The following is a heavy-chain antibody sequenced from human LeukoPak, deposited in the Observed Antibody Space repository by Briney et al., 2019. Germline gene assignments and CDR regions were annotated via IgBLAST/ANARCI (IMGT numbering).Heavy chain of an antibody. CDR1: GFTFSSYW. CDR2: IKQDGSEK. D-gene: IGHD2-8*01. V-gene: IGHV3-7*01. J-gene: IGHJ4*02. CDR3: ARDWKFGYCTNGVCSPIDY. Sequence: PGGSLRLSCAASGFTFSSYWMSWVRQAPGKGLEWVANIKQDGSEKYYVDSVKGRFTISRDNANNSLYLQMNSLRAEDTAVYYCARDWKFGYCTNGVCSPIDYWGQGTLVTVSS.